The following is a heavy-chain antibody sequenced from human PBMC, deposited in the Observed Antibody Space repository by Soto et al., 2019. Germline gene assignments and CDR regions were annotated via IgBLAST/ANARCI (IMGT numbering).Heavy chain of an antibody. D-gene: IGHD3-16*01. Sequence: QVQLVQSGAEVKNPGASVKVSCKASGYTFTRYGIGWARQAPGQGLEWMGWINTYNGNTNYAQNVQGRVTLTTDTPTSTADMELRSLRSNDPAIYYCAMVDVYVTPSAQDVWGQGTTVIVSS. CDR3: AMVDVYVTPSAQDV. CDR1: GYTFTRYG. CDR2: INTYNGNT. V-gene: IGHV1-18*01. J-gene: IGHJ6*02.